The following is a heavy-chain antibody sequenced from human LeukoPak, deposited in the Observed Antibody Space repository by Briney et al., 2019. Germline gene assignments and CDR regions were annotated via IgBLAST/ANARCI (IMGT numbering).Heavy chain of an antibody. V-gene: IGHV3-30-3*01. CDR1: GFTFSSYA. J-gene: IGHJ4*02. CDR2: ISYDGSNK. CDR3: ARTGKYSSSWVSPFDY. D-gene: IGHD6-13*01. Sequence: GGSLRLSCAASGFTFSSYAMHWVRQAPGKGLGWVAVISYDGSNKYYADSVKGRFTISRDNSKNTLYLQMNSLRAEDTAVYYCARTGKYSSSWVSPFDYWGQGTLVTVSS.